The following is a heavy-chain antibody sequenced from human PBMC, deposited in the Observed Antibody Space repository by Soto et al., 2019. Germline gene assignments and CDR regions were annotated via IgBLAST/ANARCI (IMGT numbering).Heavy chain of an antibody. V-gene: IGHV1-69*02. J-gene: IGHJ6*02. Sequence: GASVKVSCKASGGTFSSYTISWVRQAPGQGLEWMGRIIPILGIANYAQKFQGRVTLYLLMNSLRTEDTAVYYCARYYDYSGGTSGGMDVWGQGTTVTVSS. CDR1: GGTFSSYT. CDR2: IIPILGIA. D-gene: IGHD3-22*01. CDR3: ARYYDYSGGTSGGMDV.